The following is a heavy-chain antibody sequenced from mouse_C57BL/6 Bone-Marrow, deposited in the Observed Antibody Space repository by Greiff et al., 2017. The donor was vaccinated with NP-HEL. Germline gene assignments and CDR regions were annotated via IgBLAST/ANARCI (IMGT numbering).Heavy chain of an antibody. Sequence: VHLVESGAELARPGASVKLSCKASGYTFTSYGISWVKQRTGQGLEWIGEIYPRSGNTYYNEKFKGKATLTADKSSSTAYMELRSLTSEDSAVYFCARDDGSSSFAYWGQGTLVTVSA. CDR2: IYPRSGNT. V-gene: IGHV1-81*01. D-gene: IGHD1-1*01. J-gene: IGHJ3*01. CDR1: GYTFTSYG. CDR3: ARDDGSSSFAY.